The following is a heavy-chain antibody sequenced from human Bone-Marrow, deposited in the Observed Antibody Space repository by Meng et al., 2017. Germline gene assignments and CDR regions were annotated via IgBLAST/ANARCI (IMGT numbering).Heavy chain of an antibody. Sequence: GSLRLSCAVYGGSFSGYYWSWIRQPPGKGLEWIGSIRYSGTTYYNPSLKSRVTISEDTSKNQFSLNLSSVTAADTAVYYCARDPSYDSSGFAYPDAFDIWGQGTRVTVSS. CDR1: GGSFSGYY. CDR2: IRYSGTT. J-gene: IGHJ3*02. V-gene: IGHV4-34*01. D-gene: IGHD3-22*01. CDR3: ARDPSYDSSGFAYPDAFDI.